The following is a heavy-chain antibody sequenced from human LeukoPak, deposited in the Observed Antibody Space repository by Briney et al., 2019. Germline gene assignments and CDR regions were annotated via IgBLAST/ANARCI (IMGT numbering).Heavy chain of an antibody. J-gene: IGHJ6*02. CDR1: GFTFSNYW. D-gene: IGHD6-13*01. V-gene: IGHV3-74*01. CDR2: INEDGSRT. Sequence: GGSLRLSCAGSGFTFSNYWVHWVRQAPGKGLVWVSRINEDGSRTDYADSVKGRFTISRDNSKNTLYLQMNSLRAEDTAVYYCAKARGIVAAGTYYYGMDVWGQGTTVTVSS. CDR3: AKARGIVAAGTYYYGMDV.